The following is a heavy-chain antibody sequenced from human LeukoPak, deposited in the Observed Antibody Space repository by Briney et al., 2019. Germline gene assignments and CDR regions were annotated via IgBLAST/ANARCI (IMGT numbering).Heavy chain of an antibody. D-gene: IGHD7-27*01. J-gene: IGHJ4*02. CDR2: INHSGST. CDR1: GGSFSGYY. V-gene: IGHV4-34*01. Sequence: SETLSLTCAVYGGSFSGYYWSWIRQPPGKGLEWIGEINHSGSTNYNPSLKSRVTISADTSKNQFSLKLNSVTAADTAVYYCATRELGNDYWGQGTLVTVSS. CDR3: ATRELGNDY.